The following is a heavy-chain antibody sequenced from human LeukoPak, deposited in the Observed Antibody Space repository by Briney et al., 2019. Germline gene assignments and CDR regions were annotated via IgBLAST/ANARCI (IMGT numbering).Heavy chain of an antibody. CDR1: GGSISSGGYS. J-gene: IGHJ4*02. Sequence: SETLSLTCAVSGGSISSGGYSWSWIRQPPGKGLEWIGYIYHSGSTYYNPSLKSRVTISVDRSKNQFSLKLSSVTAADTAVYYCARGPRGCGSGSYRTGLVSPFDYWGQGTLVTVSS. D-gene: IGHD3-10*01. CDR2: IYHSGST. CDR3: ARGPRGCGSGSYRTGLVSPFDY. V-gene: IGHV4-30-2*01.